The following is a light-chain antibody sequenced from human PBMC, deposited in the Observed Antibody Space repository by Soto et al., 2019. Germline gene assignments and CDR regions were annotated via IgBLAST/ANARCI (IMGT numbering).Light chain of an antibody. V-gene: IGKV1-9*01. CDR2: AAS. J-gene: IGKJ4*01. Sequence: QLTQSPSSLSASVGDRVTITCRASQGIASYLAWYQQKQGQAPNLLIYAASTLQSGVPSRFSGSGSGTDFTLTISSLQPEDFATYYCQQLNSYPLTFGGGTKVEI. CDR1: QGIASY. CDR3: QQLNSYPLT.